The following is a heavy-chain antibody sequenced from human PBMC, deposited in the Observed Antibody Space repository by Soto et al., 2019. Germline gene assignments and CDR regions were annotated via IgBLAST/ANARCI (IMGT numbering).Heavy chain of an antibody. Sequence: ASVKVSCKASGYTFTSYGISWVRQAPGQGLEWMGWISAYNGNTNYAQKLQGRVTMTTDTSTSTAYMELRSLRSDDTAVYYCARDRSAVCSGGSCYLVWFDPWGQGTLVTVSS. CDR3: ARDRSAVCSGGSCYLVWFDP. D-gene: IGHD2-15*01. V-gene: IGHV1-18*01. J-gene: IGHJ5*02. CDR1: GYTFTSYG. CDR2: ISAYNGNT.